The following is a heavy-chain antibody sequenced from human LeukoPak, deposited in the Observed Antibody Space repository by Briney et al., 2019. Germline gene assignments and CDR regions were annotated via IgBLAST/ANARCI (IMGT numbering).Heavy chain of an antibody. CDR2: IKQDGSEK. D-gene: IGHD3-3*01. V-gene: IGHV3-7*01. Sequence: PGGSLRLSCAASGFTFSSYWMTWVRQAPGKGLEWVANIKQDGSEKYYVDSVKGRFTISRDNAKKSLYLQMNSLRAEDTAVYYCARVDFWSGYVFDYWGQGTLVTVSS. CDR1: GFTFSSYW. CDR3: ARVDFWSGYVFDY. J-gene: IGHJ4*02.